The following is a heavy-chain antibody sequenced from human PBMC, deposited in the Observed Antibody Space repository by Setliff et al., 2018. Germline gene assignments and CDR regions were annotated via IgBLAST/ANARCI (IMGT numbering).Heavy chain of an antibody. CDR2: IYHSGSI. CDR3: ARGAPQRSSFDSRYMDV. D-gene: IGHD1-1*01. Sequence: LSLTCTVSGGSISSSNWWTWVRQPPGKGLEWIGEIYHSGSINYIPSLKSRVTISIHMSWNQFSLRLSSLTAADTAVYYCARGAPQRSSFDSRYMDVWDKGATVTVSS. CDR1: GGSISSSNW. J-gene: IGHJ6*03. V-gene: IGHV4-4*02.